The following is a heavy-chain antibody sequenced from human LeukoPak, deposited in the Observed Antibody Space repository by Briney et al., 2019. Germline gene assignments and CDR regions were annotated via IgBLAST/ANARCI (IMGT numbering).Heavy chain of an antibody. CDR3: ARHKRRSSIAAAGFYYYYGMDV. J-gene: IGHJ6*02. CDR1: GYSFTSYW. D-gene: IGHD6-13*01. CDR2: IYPGDSDT. V-gene: IGHV5-51*01. Sequence: GESLKISCKGSGYSFTSYWIGWVRQMPGKGLEWMGIIYPGDSDTRYSPSFQGQVTIPADKSISTAYLQWSSLKASDTAMYYCARHKRRSSIAAAGFYYYYGMDVWGQGTTVTVSS.